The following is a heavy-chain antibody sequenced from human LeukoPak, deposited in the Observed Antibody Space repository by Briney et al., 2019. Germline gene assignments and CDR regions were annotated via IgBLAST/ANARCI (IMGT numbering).Heavy chain of an antibody. CDR2: ISSSSSYI. CDR1: GFTFSSYS. Sequence: NPGGSLRLSCAASGFTFSSYSMNWVRQAPGKGLEWVSSISSSSSYIYYADSVKGRFTISRDNAKNSLYLQMNSLRAKDTAVYYCARIVVQSSVFKYYYYMDVWGKGTTVTVSS. J-gene: IGHJ6*03. D-gene: IGHD2-2*01. CDR3: ARIVVQSSVFKYYYYMDV. V-gene: IGHV3-21*01.